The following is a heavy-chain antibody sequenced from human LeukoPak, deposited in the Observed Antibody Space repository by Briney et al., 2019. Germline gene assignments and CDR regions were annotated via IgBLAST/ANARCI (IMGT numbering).Heavy chain of an antibody. J-gene: IGHJ2*01. V-gene: IGHV3-53*01. Sequence: GGSLRLSCAASGFTVSSNYMSWVRQAPGKGLEWVSVIYSGGSTYYADSVKGRFTISRDNSKNALYLQMNSLRAEDTAVYYCARDRSGYTIDWYFDLWGRGTLVTVSS. CDR3: ARDRSGYTIDWYFDL. CDR2: IYSGGST. CDR1: GFTVSSNY. D-gene: IGHD5-12*01.